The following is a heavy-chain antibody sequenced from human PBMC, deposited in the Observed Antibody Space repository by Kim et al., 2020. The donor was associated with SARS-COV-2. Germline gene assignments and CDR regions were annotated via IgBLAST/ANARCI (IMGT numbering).Heavy chain of an antibody. D-gene: IGHD5-18*01. CDR1: GYTFTSYY. J-gene: IGHJ6*02. Sequence: ASVKVSCKASGYTFTSYYMHWVRQAPGQGLEWMGVINPSGGGTSYAQKFQGRVTMTRDTSTSTVYMELSSLRSEDTAVYYCARTWIKLTRMEVWGQGTKVTVSS. CDR3: ARTWIKLTRMEV. V-gene: IGHV1-46*01. CDR2: INPSGGGT.